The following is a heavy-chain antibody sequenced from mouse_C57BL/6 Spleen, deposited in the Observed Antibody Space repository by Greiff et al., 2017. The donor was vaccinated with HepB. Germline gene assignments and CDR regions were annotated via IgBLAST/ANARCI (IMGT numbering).Heavy chain of an antibody. CDR3: ARRNYDYDDYFDY. J-gene: IGHJ2*01. D-gene: IGHD2-4*01. Sequence: VQLQQSGPELVKPGASVKISCKASGYTFTDYYMNWVKQSHGKSLEWIGDINPNNGGTSYNQKFKGKATLTVDKSSSTAYMELRSLTSEDSAVYYCARRNYDYDDYFDYWGQGTTLTVSS. V-gene: IGHV1-26*01. CDR1: GYTFTDYY. CDR2: INPNNGGT.